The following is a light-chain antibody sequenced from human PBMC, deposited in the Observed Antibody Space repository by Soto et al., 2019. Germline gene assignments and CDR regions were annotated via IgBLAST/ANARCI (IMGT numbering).Light chain of an antibody. CDR2: GTS. CDR3: QHYGSSRT. V-gene: IGKV3-20*01. CDR1: QNVTSTY. Sequence: EIVLTQSPGTLSLSPGERATLSCRASQNVTSTYLGWYQQKPGQAPRLLIYGTSRRATGIPDRFSGSGSGTDFTLTISRLEPEDFAVYYCQHYGSSRTFGQWTKVEIK. J-gene: IGKJ1*01.